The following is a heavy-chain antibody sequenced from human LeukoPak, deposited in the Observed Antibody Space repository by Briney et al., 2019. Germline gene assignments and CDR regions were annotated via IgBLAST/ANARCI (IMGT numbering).Heavy chain of an antibody. Sequence: SVKVSCKASGGTFSSYAISWVRQAPGQGLEWMGGIIPIFGTANYAQKFQGRVTITTDESTSTAYMELSSLRSEDTAVYYCAGEVAAAGLDAFDIWGQGTMVTVSS. CDR2: IIPIFGTA. J-gene: IGHJ3*02. CDR3: AGEVAAAGLDAFDI. V-gene: IGHV1-69*05. D-gene: IGHD6-13*01. CDR1: GGTFSSYA.